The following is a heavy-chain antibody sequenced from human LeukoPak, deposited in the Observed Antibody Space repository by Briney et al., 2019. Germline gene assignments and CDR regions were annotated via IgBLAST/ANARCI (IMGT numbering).Heavy chain of an antibody. CDR3: ARGITMIVVASNWFDP. Sequence: ASVKVSCKASGYTFTSYGISWVRQAPGQGLEWMGWISAYNGNTNYAQKFQGRVTMTRNTSISTAYMELSSLRSEDTAVYYCARGITMIVVASNWFDPWGQGTLVTVSS. V-gene: IGHV1-18*01. J-gene: IGHJ5*02. CDR1: GYTFTSYG. D-gene: IGHD3-22*01. CDR2: ISAYNGNT.